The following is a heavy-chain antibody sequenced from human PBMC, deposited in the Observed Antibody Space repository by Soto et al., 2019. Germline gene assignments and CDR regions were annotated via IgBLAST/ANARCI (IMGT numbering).Heavy chain of an antibody. J-gene: IGHJ4*02. CDR2: IYHSGST. V-gene: IGHV4-30-2*01. Sequence: ASETLSLTCAVSGGSISSGGYSWSWIRQPPGKGLEWIGYIYHSGSTYYNPSLKSRVTISVDRSKNQFSLKLSSVTAADTAVYYCAAHSGYDNIYYFDYWGQGTLVTVSS. CDR3: AAHSGYDNIYYFDY. CDR1: GGSISSGGYS. D-gene: IGHD5-12*01.